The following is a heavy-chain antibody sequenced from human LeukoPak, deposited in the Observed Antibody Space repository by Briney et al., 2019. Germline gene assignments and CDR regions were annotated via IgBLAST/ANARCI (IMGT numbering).Heavy chain of an antibody. CDR3: ASPPLRSAMYYAH. Sequence: ASVKVSCKASGYNFSGHYMHWVRQAPGQGLEWMGWIKPSNGDTNYAQNFQGRVTMTRDTSINTAYMELSSLRSDDTAVYYCASPPLRSAMYYAHWGQGTLVTVSS. J-gene: IGHJ4*02. CDR2: IKPSNGDT. D-gene: IGHD1-26*01. V-gene: IGHV1-2*02. CDR1: GYNFSGHY.